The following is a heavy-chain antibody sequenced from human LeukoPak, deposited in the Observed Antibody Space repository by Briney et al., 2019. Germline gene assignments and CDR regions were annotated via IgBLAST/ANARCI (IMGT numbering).Heavy chain of an antibody. D-gene: IGHD3-16*02. CDR3: ARGSYDYVWGSYRPRGLDY. CDR2: MYYSGGP. J-gene: IGHJ4*02. CDR1: GGSISSSSYY. V-gene: IGHV4-39*01. Sequence: PSETLSLTCTVSGGSISSSSYYWGWIRQPPGKGLEWIGSMYYSGGPYYNPSLKSRVTMSVDTSKNQFSLKLSSVTAADTAVYYCARGSYDYVWGSYRPRGLDYWGQGTLVTVSS.